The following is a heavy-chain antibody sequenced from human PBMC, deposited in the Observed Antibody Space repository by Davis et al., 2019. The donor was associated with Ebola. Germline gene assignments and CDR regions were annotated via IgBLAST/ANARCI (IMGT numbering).Heavy chain of an antibody. CDR2: IYDQST. V-gene: IGHV3-53*05. D-gene: IGHD6-19*01. CDR1: GFTVSSNH. Sequence: PGGSLRLSCAASGFTVSSNHMSWVRQAPGKGLEWVSVIYDQSTAYADAVRGRFIISRDKSNNTLYLEMSSLRVDDTAVYYCATTQWLREFDNWGRGTLVTVSS. J-gene: IGHJ4*02. CDR3: ATTQWLREFDN.